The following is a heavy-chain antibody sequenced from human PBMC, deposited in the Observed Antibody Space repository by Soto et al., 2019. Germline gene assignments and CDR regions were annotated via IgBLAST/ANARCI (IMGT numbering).Heavy chain of an antibody. D-gene: IGHD6-13*01. CDR3: ARGYSSSWYLDY. CDR2: INPSGGST. V-gene: IGHV1-46*01. Sequence: ASVKVSCKASGFTFTGHYIHWVRQAPGQGLEWMGIINPSGGSTSYAQKFQGRVTMTRDTSTSTVYMELSSLRSEDTAVYYCARGYSSSWYLDYWGQGTLVTVSS. CDR1: GFTFTGHY. J-gene: IGHJ4*02.